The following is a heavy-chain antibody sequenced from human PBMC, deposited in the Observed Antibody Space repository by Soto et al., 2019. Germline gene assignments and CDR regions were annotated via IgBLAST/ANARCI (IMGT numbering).Heavy chain of an antibody. J-gene: IGHJ3*02. D-gene: IGHD3-10*01. Sequence: PSETLSLTCTVSGDSITSGVHYWSWIRQLPGKGLEWIGYIFYSGPTYYNPSLKSRVAISVDTSKNQFSLKLNSVTAADTAVYYCASDLGEGHKLDIWGQGTMVT. V-gene: IGHV4-31*03. CDR2: IFYSGPT. CDR3: ASDLGEGHKLDI. CDR1: GDSITSGVHY.